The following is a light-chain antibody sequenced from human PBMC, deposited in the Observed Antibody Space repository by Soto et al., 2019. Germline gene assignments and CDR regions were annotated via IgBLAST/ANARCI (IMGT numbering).Light chain of an antibody. J-gene: IGKJ4*01. V-gene: IGKV1-33*01. CDR1: QAISNY. Sequence: DIQMTQSPSSLSASLGDSVTITCQASQAISNYLNWYQQKPGKAPKLLIYDASNLETGVPSRFSGKGSGTDFTFTISSLQAEDIATYYCQQYHNLLTFGGGTKVEIK. CDR3: QQYHNLLT. CDR2: DAS.